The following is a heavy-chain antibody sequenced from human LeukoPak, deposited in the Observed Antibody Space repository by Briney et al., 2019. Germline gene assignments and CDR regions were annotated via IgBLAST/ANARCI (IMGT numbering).Heavy chain of an antibody. J-gene: IGHJ6*03. D-gene: IGHD2-15*01. V-gene: IGHV4-59*08. CDR1: GGSISSYY. Sequence: SETLSLTCTVSGGSISSYYWSWIRQPPGKGLEWIGYISYSGSTNYNPSLKSRVTISLDTSKNQFSLKLSSVTAADTAVYYCASRATRGYYYYYYMDVWGKGTTVTVSS. CDR2: ISYSGST. CDR3: ASRATRGYYYYYYMDV.